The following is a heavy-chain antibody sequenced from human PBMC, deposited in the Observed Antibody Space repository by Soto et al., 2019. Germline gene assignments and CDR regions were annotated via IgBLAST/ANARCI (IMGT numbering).Heavy chain of an antibody. CDR2: MNPNSGNT. CDR3: ARGGLGVATRFAVYYYYGMDV. J-gene: IGHJ6*02. CDR1: GYTFTSYD. Sequence: GASVKVSCKASGYTFTSYDINWVRQATGQGLEWMRWMNPNSGNTGYAQKFQGRVTMTRNTSISTAYMELSSLRSGDTAVYYCARGGLGVATRFAVYYYYGMDVWGQGTTVTVSS. V-gene: IGHV1-8*01. D-gene: IGHD5-12*01.